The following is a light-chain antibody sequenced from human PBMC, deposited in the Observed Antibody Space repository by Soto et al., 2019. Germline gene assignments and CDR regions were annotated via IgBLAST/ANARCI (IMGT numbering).Light chain of an antibody. J-gene: IGKJ2*01. CDR1: QNVSYSSNDKNY. V-gene: IGKV4-1*01. Sequence: DIVMSQSPDSLAVSLGERATINCKSSQNVSYSSNDKNYLAWYQQKAGQPPKLLIYWASTRESGVPDRLSGRGSGKDFSLTISSLQAEDVAVYYWQQYHSTPYTFGQGTKLE. CDR3: QQYHSTPYT. CDR2: WAS.